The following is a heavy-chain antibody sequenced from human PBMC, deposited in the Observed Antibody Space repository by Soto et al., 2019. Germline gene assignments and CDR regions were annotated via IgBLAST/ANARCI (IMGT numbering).Heavy chain of an antibody. D-gene: IGHD2-15*01. Sequence: EVQLVESGGGLVQPGGSLRLSCAASGFSFSSNWMHWLRQVPGKGLVWVSRINGDGDYTNYADSVKGRFTISRDNAKNTLYLQMNSLRAEDTAVYYCARERGGYSSDFWGQGTLVTVSS. J-gene: IGHJ4*02. V-gene: IGHV3-74*01. CDR2: INGDGDYT. CDR3: ARERGGYSSDF. CDR1: GFSFSSNW.